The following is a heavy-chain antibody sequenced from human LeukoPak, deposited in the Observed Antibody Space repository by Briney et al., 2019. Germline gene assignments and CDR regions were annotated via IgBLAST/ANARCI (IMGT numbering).Heavy chain of an antibody. CDR3: ARDLTYYDILTGYYRNHYFDY. CDR2: IDSGGST. V-gene: IGHV3-66*01. J-gene: IGHJ4*02. Sequence: GGSLRLSCAASGFTVSSNYMSWVRQAPGKGLEWVSVIDSGGSTYYADSVKGRFAISRDNSKNTLYLQMNSLRAEDTAVYYCARDLTYYDILTGYYRNHYFDYWGQGTLVTVSS. CDR1: GFTVSSNY. D-gene: IGHD3-9*01.